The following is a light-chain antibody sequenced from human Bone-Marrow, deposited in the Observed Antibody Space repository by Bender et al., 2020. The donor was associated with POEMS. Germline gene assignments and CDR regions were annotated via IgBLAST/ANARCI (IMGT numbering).Light chain of an antibody. Sequence: QSALTQPASVSGSPGQSITISCTGTSTNIGLYKYVSWYQQHPGKVPKLIIFDVDKRPSGVSNRFSGSKSGNTASLTISGLRTEDEADYYCCSYTASTTFVFGTGTKVTVL. CDR1: STNIGLYKY. CDR2: DVD. V-gene: IGLV2-14*03. J-gene: IGLJ1*01. CDR3: CSYTASTTFV.